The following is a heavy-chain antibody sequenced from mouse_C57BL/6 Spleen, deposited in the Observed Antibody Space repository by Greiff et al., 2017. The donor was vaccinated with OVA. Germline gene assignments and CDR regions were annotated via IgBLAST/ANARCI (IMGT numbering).Heavy chain of an antibody. CDR1: GYTFTSYW. V-gene: IGHV1-64*01. Sequence: QVQLQQSGAELVKPGASVKLSCKASGYTFTSYWMHWVKQRPGQGLEWIGMIHPNSGSTNYNEKFKSKATLTVDKSSSTAYMQLSSLTSEDSAVYYCAIITTVVGYFDVWGTGTTVTVSS. D-gene: IGHD1-1*01. CDR3: AIITTVVGYFDV. CDR2: IHPNSGST. J-gene: IGHJ1*03.